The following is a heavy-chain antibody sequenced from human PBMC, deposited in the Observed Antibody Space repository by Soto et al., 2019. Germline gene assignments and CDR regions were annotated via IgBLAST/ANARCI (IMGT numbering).Heavy chain of an antibody. D-gene: IGHD3-22*01. CDR2: FDPEDGET. CDR3: ASDTLRITMILDY. J-gene: IGHJ4*02. CDR1: GYTLTELS. Sequence: GASVKVSCKVSGYTLTELSTHWVRQAPGKGLEWMVGFDPEDGETIYAQKFQGRVTMTEDTSTDTAYMELSSLGSEDTAVYYCASDTLRITMILDYWGQGTLVTVSS. V-gene: IGHV1-24*01.